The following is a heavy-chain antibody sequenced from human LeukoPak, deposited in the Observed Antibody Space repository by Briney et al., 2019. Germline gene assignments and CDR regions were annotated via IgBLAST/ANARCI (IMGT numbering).Heavy chain of an antibody. CDR1: GFTFSSYG. CDR3: ARGPSHCSSTSCYVNY. V-gene: IGHV3-30*03. J-gene: IGHJ4*02. Sequence: GGSLRLSCAASGFTFSSYGMHWVRQAPGKGLEWVAVISYDGSNKYYADSVKGRFTISRDNSKNTLYLQMNSLRAEDTAVYYCARGPSHCSSTSCYVNYWGQGTLVTASS. D-gene: IGHD2-2*01. CDR2: ISYDGSNK.